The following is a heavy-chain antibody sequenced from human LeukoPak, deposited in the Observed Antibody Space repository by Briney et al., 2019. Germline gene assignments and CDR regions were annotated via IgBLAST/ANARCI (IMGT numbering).Heavy chain of an antibody. J-gene: IGHJ5*02. Sequence: ASVKVSCKASGYTFADYYIHWVRQAPGQGLEWMGWIYPKSGGTNSAQKFQGRVTMTRDTSISTAYMELSRLKFDDTAVYYCARVSTSGYRDWLDPWGQGTLVTVSS. D-gene: IGHD3-9*01. V-gene: IGHV1-2*02. CDR2: IYPKSGGT. CDR1: GYTFADYY. CDR3: ARVSTSGYRDWLDP.